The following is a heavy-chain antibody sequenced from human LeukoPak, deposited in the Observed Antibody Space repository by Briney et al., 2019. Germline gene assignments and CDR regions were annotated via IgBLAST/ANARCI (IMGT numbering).Heavy chain of an antibody. Sequence: SETLSLTCTVSGGSISSGGYYWSWIRQPPGKGLEWIGYIYHSGSTYYNPSLKSRVTISVDTSKNQFSLKLSSVTAADTAVYYCARGRGIAARPDSRDAPRIDYWGQGTLVTVSS. J-gene: IGHJ4*02. CDR2: IYHSGST. CDR3: ARGRGIAARPDSRDAPRIDY. V-gene: IGHV4-30-2*01. D-gene: IGHD6-6*01. CDR1: GGSISSGGYY.